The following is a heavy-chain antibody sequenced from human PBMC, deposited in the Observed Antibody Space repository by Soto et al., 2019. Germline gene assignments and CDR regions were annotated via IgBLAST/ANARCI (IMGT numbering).Heavy chain of an antibody. D-gene: IGHD2-15*01. CDR2: IRSKAYGGTT. CDR1: GFTFGDYA. J-gene: IGHJ6*02. Sequence: GGSLRLSCTASGFTFGDYAMSWVRQAPGKGLEWVGFIRSKAYGGTTEYAASVKGRFTISRDDSKSIAYLQMYSLKTEDTAVYYCTRFLDCRSGSCYCGYYHYGMDVRGQGTTVTVSS. CDR3: TRFLDCRSGSCYCGYYHYGMDV. V-gene: IGHV3-49*04.